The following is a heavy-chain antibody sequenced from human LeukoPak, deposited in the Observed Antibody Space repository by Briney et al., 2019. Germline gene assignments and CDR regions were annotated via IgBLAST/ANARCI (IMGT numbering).Heavy chain of an antibody. V-gene: IGHV3-23*01. CDR3: AKRGVVIRVILVGFHKEAYYFDS. Sequence: GGSLRLSCATSGFIFSTYALSWVRQAPGKGLEWASSISDSGGRTNYADSVKGRFTVSRDNPKNTLYLQMNSLRAEDTAVYFCAKRGVVIRVILVGFHKEAYYFDSWGQGALVTVSS. J-gene: IGHJ4*02. CDR2: ISDSGGRT. D-gene: IGHD3-22*01. CDR1: GFIFSTYA.